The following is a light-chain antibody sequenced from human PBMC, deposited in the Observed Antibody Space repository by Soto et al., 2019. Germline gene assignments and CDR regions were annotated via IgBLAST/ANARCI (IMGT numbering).Light chain of an antibody. CDR1: SSNIGADFG. Sequence: QSVLTQPPSVSGAPGQTITISCTGSSSNIGADFGVHWYQQLPGAAPKLVIFVNPNRPSGVPDRFSGSKSGTSASLAITGLQAEDEADYYCQSYDRSLSGWVFGTGTKLTVL. CDR2: VNP. CDR3: QSYDRSLSGWV. J-gene: IGLJ3*02. V-gene: IGLV1-40*01.